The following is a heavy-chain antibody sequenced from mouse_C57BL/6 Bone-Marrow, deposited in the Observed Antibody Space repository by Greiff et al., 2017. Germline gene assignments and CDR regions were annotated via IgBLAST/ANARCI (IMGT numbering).Heavy chain of an antibody. CDR1: GYTFTSYG. CDR3: ARREFITTVRDY. Sequence: QVQLQESGAELARPGASVKLSCKASGYTFTSYGISWVKQRTGQGLEWIGEFYPRSGNTYYNEKFKGKATLTADKSSSTAYMELRSLTSEDSAVYFCARREFITTVRDYWGQGTSVTVSS. J-gene: IGHJ4*01. CDR2: FYPRSGNT. D-gene: IGHD1-1*01. V-gene: IGHV1-81*01.